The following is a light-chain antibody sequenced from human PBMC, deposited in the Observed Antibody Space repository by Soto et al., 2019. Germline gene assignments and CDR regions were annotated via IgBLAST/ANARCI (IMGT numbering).Light chain of an antibody. CDR2: EAS. CDR1: QSVGTD. Sequence: IVLTQSPSTLSLSPGERVTLSCRASQSVGTDLVWYQQKPGQSPRLLISEASNRATDIPVRFSGSGSGTDFTLTITGLEPEDFAVSHCQQRRDWPLTFGGGTRVEIK. V-gene: IGKV3-11*01. CDR3: QQRRDWPLT. J-gene: IGKJ4*01.